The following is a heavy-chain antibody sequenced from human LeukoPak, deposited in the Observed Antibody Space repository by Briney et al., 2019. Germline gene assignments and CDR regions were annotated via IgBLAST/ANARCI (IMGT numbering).Heavy chain of an antibody. CDR3: ARAIFDGHNPYDAFDV. V-gene: IGHV1-46*01. CDR1: AYTFTSYY. D-gene: IGHD3-3*01. Sequence: ASVKVSCKASAYTFTSYYLHWVRQAPGQGLEWMGIINPSGGSTSYPQKFQGRVTMSRDTSTSTVYMELSSLRSEDTAVYYCARAIFDGHNPYDAFDVWGQGTMVTVSS. J-gene: IGHJ3*01. CDR2: INPSGGST.